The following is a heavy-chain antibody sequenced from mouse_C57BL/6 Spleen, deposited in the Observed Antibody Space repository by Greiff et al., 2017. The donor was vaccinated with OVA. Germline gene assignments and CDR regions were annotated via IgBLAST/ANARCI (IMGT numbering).Heavy chain of an antibody. CDR2: IHPNSGST. J-gene: IGHJ4*01. V-gene: IGHV1-64*01. CDR1: GYTFTSYW. Sequence: VQLQQPGAELVKPGASVKLSCKASGYTFTSYWMHWVKQRPGQGLEWIGMIHPNSGSTNYNEKFKSKATLTVDKSSSTAYMQLSSLTSEDSAVYYCARSGVYYDYDGDAMDYWGQGTSVTVSS. CDR3: ARSGVYYDYDGDAMDY. D-gene: IGHD2-4*01.